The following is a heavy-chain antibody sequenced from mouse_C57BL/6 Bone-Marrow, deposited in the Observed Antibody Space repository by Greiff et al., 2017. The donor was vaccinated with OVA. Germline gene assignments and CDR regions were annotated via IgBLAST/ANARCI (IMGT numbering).Heavy chain of an antibody. Sequence: DVMLVESGEGLVKPGGSLKLSCAASGFTFSSYAMSWVRQTPEKRLEWVAYISSGGDYIYYANTVKGRFTISRDNARNTLYLQMSSLKSEDTAMYYCTRLLDAMDYWGQGTSVTVTS. CDR2: ISSGGDYI. D-gene: IGHD2-1*01. J-gene: IGHJ4*01. CDR3: TRLLDAMDY. CDR1: GFTFSSYA. V-gene: IGHV5-9-1*02.